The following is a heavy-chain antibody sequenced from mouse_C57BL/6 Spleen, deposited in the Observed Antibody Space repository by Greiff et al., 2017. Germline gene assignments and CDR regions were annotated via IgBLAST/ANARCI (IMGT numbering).Heavy chain of an antibody. CDR3: ARQWLGGFAV. Sequence: EVMLVESGGGLVKPGGSLKLSCAASGFTFSDYGMHWVRQAPEKGLGWVAYISSGSSTIYYADTVKGRFTISRDNAKNTRLLQMTSVRSEDTAMYYCARQWLGGFAVWGTGTLVTVSA. CDR1: GFTFSDYG. CDR2: ISSGSSTI. D-gene: IGHD2-2*01. J-gene: IGHJ3*01. V-gene: IGHV5-17*01.